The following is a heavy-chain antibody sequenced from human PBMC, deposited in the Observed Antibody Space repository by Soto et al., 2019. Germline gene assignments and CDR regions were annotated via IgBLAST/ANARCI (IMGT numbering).Heavy chain of an antibody. CDR3: AKDMAYGSGSYFGLGYYYGMDV. J-gene: IGHJ6*02. Sequence: PGGSLRLSXAASGFTFDDYAMHWVRQAPGKGLEWVSGISWNSGSIGYADSVKGRFTISRDNAKNSLYLQMNSLRAEDTALYYCAKDMAYGSGSYFGLGYYYGMDVWGQGATVTVSS. CDR1: GFTFDDYA. CDR2: ISWNSGSI. D-gene: IGHD3-10*01. V-gene: IGHV3-9*01.